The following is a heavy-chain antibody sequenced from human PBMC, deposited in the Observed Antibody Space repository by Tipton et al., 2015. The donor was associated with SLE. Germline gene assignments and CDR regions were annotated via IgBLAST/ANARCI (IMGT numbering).Heavy chain of an antibody. CDR3: ARAERYYGSGSYYTFDY. D-gene: IGHD3-10*01. CDR1: GYTFTSYG. J-gene: IGHJ4*02. V-gene: IGHV1-18*01. Sequence: QSGPEVKKPGASVKVSCKASGYTFTSYGIGWVRQAPGQGLEWMGWISAYIGNTNYAQKLQGRVTMTTDTSTSTAYMELRSLRSDDTAVYYCARAERYYGSGSYYTFDYWGQGTLVTVSS. CDR2: ISAYIGNT.